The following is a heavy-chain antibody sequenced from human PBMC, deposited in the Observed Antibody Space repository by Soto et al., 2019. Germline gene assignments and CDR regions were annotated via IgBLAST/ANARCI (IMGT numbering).Heavy chain of an antibody. Sequence: QVQLVQSGAEVKKPGASVKVSCKASGYTFTNYDINWVRQATGQGLEWMGWMNPNSGDTGYAQNFQGRVTMTRNTSISTAYMELSSLRSEDTAVYYCATVSAWQFYFFMDVWGKGTTVTASS. D-gene: IGHD6-19*01. J-gene: IGHJ6*03. CDR1: GYTFTNYD. CDR3: ATVSAWQFYFFMDV. CDR2: MNPNSGDT. V-gene: IGHV1-8*01.